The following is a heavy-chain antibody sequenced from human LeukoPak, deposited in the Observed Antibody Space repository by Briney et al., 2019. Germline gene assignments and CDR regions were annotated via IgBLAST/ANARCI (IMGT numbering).Heavy chain of an antibody. CDR1: GYTFTGYY. D-gene: IGHD3-22*01. J-gene: IGHJ5*02. V-gene: IGHV1-2*02. CDR2: INPNSGGT. CDR3: ARPYDSSGYQDENWFDP. Sequence: PSVKVSCKASGYTFTGYYMHWVRQAPGQGLEWMGWINPNSGGTNYAQKFQGRVTMTRDTSISTAYMELSRLRSDDTAVYYCARPYDSSGYQDENWFDPWGQGTLVTVSS.